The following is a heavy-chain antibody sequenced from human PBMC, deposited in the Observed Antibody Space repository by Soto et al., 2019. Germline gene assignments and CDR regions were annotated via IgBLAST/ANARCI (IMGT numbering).Heavy chain of an antibody. V-gene: IGHV3-11*01. D-gene: IGHD2-2*01. Sequence: GGSLRLSCAASGFTFSDYYMSWIRQAPGKGLEWVSYISSSGSTIYYADSVKGRFTISRDNAKNSLYLQMNSLRAEDTAVYYCARSGVLVPAVPYGMDVWGQGTTVTVSS. J-gene: IGHJ6*02. CDR3: ARSGVLVPAVPYGMDV. CDR1: GFTFSDYY. CDR2: ISSSGSTI.